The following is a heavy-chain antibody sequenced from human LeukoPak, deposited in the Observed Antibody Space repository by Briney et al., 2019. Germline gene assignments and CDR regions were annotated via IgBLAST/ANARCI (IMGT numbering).Heavy chain of an antibody. CDR3: AKSLGVGGYTRYKGFDQ. Sequence: GGSLRLSRAASGFTFSSYAMNWVRQAPGKGLEWVSSISNSDGSTYYADFVKGRFTTSRDNSKNTLHLQMNSLRAEDTAVYYCAKSLGVGGYTRYKGFDQWGQGTLVTVSS. CDR2: ISNSDGST. D-gene: IGHD5-24*01. V-gene: IGHV3-23*01. CDR1: GFTFSSYA. J-gene: IGHJ4*02.